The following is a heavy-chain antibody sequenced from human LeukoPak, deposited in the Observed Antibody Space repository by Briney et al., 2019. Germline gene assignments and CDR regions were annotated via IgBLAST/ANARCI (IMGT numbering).Heavy chain of an antibody. D-gene: IGHD6-19*01. J-gene: IGHJ4*02. CDR3: AKGWQWLGTLDY. Sequence: GGSLRLSCAASGFTFSSYAMSWVRQAPGKGLEWVSGISVSVTSTYYADSVKGRFTISRDNSKNTLYLQMNSLRAEDTAVYYCAKGWQWLGTLDYWGQGTLVTVSS. CDR1: GFTFSSYA. CDR2: ISVSVTST. V-gene: IGHV3-23*01.